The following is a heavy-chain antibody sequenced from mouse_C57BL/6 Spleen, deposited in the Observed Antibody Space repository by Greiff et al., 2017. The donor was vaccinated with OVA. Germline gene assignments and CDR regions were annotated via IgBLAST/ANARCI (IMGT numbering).Heavy chain of an antibody. Sequence: QVQLQQSGAELVKPGASVKLSCKASGYTFTSYWMQWVKQRPGQGLEWIGEIDPSDSYTNYNQKFKGKATLTVDTSSSTAYMQLSSLTSEDSAVYYCARWLRAFAYWGQGTLVTVSA. J-gene: IGHJ3*01. CDR2: IDPSDSYT. V-gene: IGHV1-50*01. D-gene: IGHD2-2*01. CDR1: GYTFTSYW. CDR3: ARWLRAFAY.